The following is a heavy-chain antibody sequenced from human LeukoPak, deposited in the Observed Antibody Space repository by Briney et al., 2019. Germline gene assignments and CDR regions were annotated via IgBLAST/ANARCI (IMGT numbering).Heavy chain of an antibody. CDR2: ITHSRNT. Sequence: IPSETLSLTCAVYGGSFSGYYWSWIRQPPGKGLEWIGEITHSRNTNYNPSLKSRVTISVDTSKNQFSLKLSSVTAADTAVYYCARGYCSSTSCPGGGWFDPWGQGTLVTVSS. D-gene: IGHD2-2*01. J-gene: IGHJ5*02. CDR3: ARGYCSSTSCPGGGWFDP. CDR1: GGSFSGYY. V-gene: IGHV4-34*01.